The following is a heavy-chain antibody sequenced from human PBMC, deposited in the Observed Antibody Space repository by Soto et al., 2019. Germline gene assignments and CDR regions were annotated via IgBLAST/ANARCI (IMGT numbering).Heavy chain of an antibody. CDR2: IYYSGST. D-gene: IGHD3-3*02. J-gene: IGHJ6*02. CDR1: GGSISSGDYY. V-gene: IGHV4-30-4*01. Sequence: SETLSLTCTVSGGSISSGDYYWSWIRQPPGKGLEWIGYIYYSGSTYYNPSLKSRVTISVDTSKNQFSLKLSSVTAADTAVYYCARDGLADYGMAVWGQGTTVTVSS. CDR3: ARDGLADYGMAV.